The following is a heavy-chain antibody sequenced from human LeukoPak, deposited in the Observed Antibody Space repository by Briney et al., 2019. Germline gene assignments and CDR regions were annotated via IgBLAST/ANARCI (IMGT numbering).Heavy chain of an antibody. CDR3: ASGERGDFDY. CDR1: GGSISSYY. D-gene: IGHD4-17*01. J-gene: IGHJ4*02. V-gene: IGHV4-59*01. CDR2: IYYSRST. Sequence: SETLSLTCTVSGGSISSYYWSWIRQPPGEGLEWIGYIYYSRSTNYNPSLKSRVTISVDTSKNQFSLKLSSVTAADTAVYYCASGERGDFDYWGQGTLVTVSS.